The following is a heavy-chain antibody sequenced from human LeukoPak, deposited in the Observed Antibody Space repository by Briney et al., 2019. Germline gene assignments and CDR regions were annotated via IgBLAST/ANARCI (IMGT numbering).Heavy chain of an antibody. CDR3: AREDGEGFDY. CDR2: IYYSGST. Sequence: SETPSLTCTVSGGSISSYYWSWIRQPPGKGLEWIGYIYYSGSTNYNPSLKSRVTISVDTSKNQFSLKLSSVTAADTAVYYCAREDGEGFDYWGQGTLVTVSS. D-gene: IGHD5-24*01. CDR1: GGSISSYY. V-gene: IGHV4-59*01. J-gene: IGHJ4*02.